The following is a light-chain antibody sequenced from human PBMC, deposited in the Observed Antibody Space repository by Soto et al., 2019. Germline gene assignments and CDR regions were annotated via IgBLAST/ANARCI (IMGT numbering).Light chain of an antibody. J-gene: IGKJ5*01. Sequence: EIMMTQSPATLSVSPGESATLSCRASQSVSNNLAWYQHKPGQAPRLLIYYASTRATGIPARFSGSGSGTEFTLTISSLQSEDFAFYYCQQYHDWPPITFGQGTKLEIK. CDR3: QQYHDWPPIT. CDR2: YAS. CDR1: QSVSNN. V-gene: IGKV3-15*01.